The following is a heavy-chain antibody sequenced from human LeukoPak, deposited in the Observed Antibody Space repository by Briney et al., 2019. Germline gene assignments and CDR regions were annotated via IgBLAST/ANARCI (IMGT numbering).Heavy chain of an antibody. D-gene: IGHD3-16*02. J-gene: IGHJ5*02. CDR3: ARVSRHYVWGSYRSNWFDP. CDR2: IYYSGST. CDR1: GGSISSYY. V-gene: IGHV4-59*01. Sequence: SETLSLTCTVSGGSISSYYWSWIRQPPGKGLEWIGYIYYSGSTNYNPSLKSRVTISVDTSKNQFSLKLSSVTAADTAVYYCARVSRHYVWGSYRSNWFDPWGQETLVTVSS.